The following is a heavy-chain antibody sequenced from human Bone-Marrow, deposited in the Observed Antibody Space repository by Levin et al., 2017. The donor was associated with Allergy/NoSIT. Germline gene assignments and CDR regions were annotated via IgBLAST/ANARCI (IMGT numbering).Heavy chain of an antibody. D-gene: IGHD3-10*01. V-gene: IGHV4-59*01. CDR3: ARARAGYYGSGSYSHYYYGMDV. Sequence: KASETLSLTCTVSGGSISSYYWSWIRQPPGKGLEWIGYIYYSGSTNYNPSLKSRVTISVDTSKNQFSLKLSSVTAADTAVYYCARARAGYYGSGSYSHYYYGMDVWGQGTTVTVSS. J-gene: IGHJ6*02. CDR1: GGSISSYY. CDR2: IYYSGST.